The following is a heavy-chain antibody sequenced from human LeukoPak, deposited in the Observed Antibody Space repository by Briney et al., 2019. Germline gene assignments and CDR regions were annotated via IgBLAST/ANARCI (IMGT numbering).Heavy chain of an antibody. CDR3: ARHLSGITGYTYGRGIDY. Sequence: GGSLRLSCAASGFTFSSYWMSWVRQAPGKGLEWVANIKQDGSEKYYVDSVKGRFTISRDNAKKSLYLQMNSLRAEDTAVYYCARHLSGITGYTYGRGIDYWGQGTLVSVSS. CDR1: GFTFSSYW. CDR2: IKQDGSEK. D-gene: IGHD5-18*01. V-gene: IGHV3-7*01. J-gene: IGHJ4*02.